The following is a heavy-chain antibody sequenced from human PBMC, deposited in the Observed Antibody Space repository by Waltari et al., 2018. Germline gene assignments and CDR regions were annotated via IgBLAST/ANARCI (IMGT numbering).Heavy chain of an antibody. J-gene: IGHJ4*02. V-gene: IGHV3-30*18. CDR1: GFTFSSYG. CDR2: IWCDGSNK. CDR3: AKDLGFRGSPFDY. D-gene: IGHD3-10*01. Sequence: QVQLVESGGGVVQPGRSLRLSCAASGFTFSSYGMHWVRQAPGKGLWGVAVIWCDGSNKHYADSVKGRFTISRDNSKNTLYLQMNSLGTEDTAVYYCAKDLGFRGSPFDYWGQGTLVTVSS.